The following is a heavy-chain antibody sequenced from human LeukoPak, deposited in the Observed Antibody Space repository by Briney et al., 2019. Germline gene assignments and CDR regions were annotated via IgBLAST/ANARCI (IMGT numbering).Heavy chain of an antibody. D-gene: IGHD3/OR15-3a*01. J-gene: IGHJ5*02. CDR1: GDSTGSYY. CDR2: IYYSGNT. Sequence: SETLSLTCTVSGDSTGSYYWSWIRQPPGKGLEWIGYIYYSGNTNYNPSLKSRVTISIDTSKNQFSLKLTSVTAADTAVYYCAKDWYGGSWLDPWGQGTLVTVSS. CDR3: AKDWYGGSWLDP. V-gene: IGHV4-59*01.